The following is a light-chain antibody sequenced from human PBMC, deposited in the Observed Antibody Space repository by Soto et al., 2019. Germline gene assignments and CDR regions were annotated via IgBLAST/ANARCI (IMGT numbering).Light chain of an antibody. CDR3: QQYNVWPLT. CDR1: QSVSSN. J-gene: IGKJ4*01. V-gene: IGKV3-15*01. Sequence: ELVMTQSPATLSVSPGERATLSCRASQSVSSNLAWYQQKPGQTPKLLIYVASTRATGIPARFSGSGSGTDFTLTISSLQSEDFAVYYCQQYNVWPLTFGGGTKVEFK. CDR2: VAS.